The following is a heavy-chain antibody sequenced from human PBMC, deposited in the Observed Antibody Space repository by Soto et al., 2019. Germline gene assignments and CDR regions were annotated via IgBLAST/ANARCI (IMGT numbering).Heavy chain of an antibody. CDR1: GGSISSGGYY. CDR3: ARGSSIAGLYYGMDV. J-gene: IGHJ6*02. CDR2: NYYRGIT. V-gene: IGHV4-31*03. D-gene: IGHD6-6*01. Sequence: QVQLQESGPGLVKPSQTLSLTCTVSGGSISSGGYYWTWIRQHPGKGLEWIGYNYYRGITYYNPSLKSRLTISLDTSKHQFSLKLSSVTAADTAVYYCARGSSIAGLYYGMDVWGQGTTVTVSS.